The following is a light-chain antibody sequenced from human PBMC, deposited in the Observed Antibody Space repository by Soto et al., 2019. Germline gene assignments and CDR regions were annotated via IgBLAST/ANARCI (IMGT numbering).Light chain of an antibody. CDR1: QRIGTY. Sequence: DIQMTQSPSSLSASVGDRVTITCRASQRIGTYLNWYLQKPGKAPQLLIFAATSLQSGVSPRFSGRGSGTDFALTISSLQPEDLATYFCQHPYGVPFTFGPGTKVGIK. J-gene: IGKJ3*01. V-gene: IGKV1-39*01. CDR3: QHPYGVPFT. CDR2: AAT.